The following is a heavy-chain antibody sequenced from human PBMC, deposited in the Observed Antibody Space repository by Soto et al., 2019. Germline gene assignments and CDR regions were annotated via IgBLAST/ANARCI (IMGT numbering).Heavy chain of an antibody. CDR2: IYWDNDK. Sequence: QINLKESGPTLVKPTQTLTLTCSLSGFSLNTSGVGVGWIRQPPGKALEWLALIYWDNDKRYSPFLRNRLTITKDTSKNQVVLTMTNMGPLDTGTYFCAHTDVNSLPTSYDYWGQGTLVTVSS. V-gene: IGHV2-5*02. J-gene: IGHJ4*02. CDR1: GFSLNTSGVG. CDR3: AHTDVNSLPTSYDY. D-gene: IGHD1-26*01.